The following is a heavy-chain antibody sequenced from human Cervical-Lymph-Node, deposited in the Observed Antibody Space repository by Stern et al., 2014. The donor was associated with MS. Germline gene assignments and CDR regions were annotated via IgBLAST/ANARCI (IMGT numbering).Heavy chain of an antibody. J-gene: IGHJ6*02. Sequence: DVQLVESGGGLVQPGGSLRLSCAASGFTFSTYAFSWVLPAPGKGLEWVTSLSESVVYTYYADSVKVRFTISRDNSKSMLYLEMQSLRAEDTAVYHCAKDLGRGVVVVPLYGLDVWGQGTTVTVSS. CDR3: AKDLGRGVVVVPLYGLDV. V-gene: IGHV3-23*04. CDR2: LSESVVYT. D-gene: IGHD2-2*01. CDR1: GFTFSTYA.